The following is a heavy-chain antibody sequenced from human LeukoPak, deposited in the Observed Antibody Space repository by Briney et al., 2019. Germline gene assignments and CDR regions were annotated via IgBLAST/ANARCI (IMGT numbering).Heavy chain of an antibody. Sequence: GGSLRLSCAASGFTFSSYSMNWVRQAPGKGLEWVSYISSSSSTIYYADSVKGRFTISRDNTKNSLYLQMNSLRAEDTAVYYCARDLLYYYGPVDVWGQGTTVTVSS. D-gene: IGHD3-10*01. J-gene: IGHJ6*02. CDR2: ISSSSSTI. CDR3: ARDLLYYYGPVDV. CDR1: GFTFSSYS. V-gene: IGHV3-48*01.